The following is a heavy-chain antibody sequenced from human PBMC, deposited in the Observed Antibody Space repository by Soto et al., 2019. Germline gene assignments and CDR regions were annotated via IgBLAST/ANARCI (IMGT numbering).Heavy chain of an antibody. CDR1: GFTFGDYA. Sequence: GGSLRLSCTASGFTFGDYAMSRFRQAPGKGLEWVGFIRSKAYGGTTEYAASVKGRFTISRDDSKSIAYLQMNSLKTEDTAVYYCTCPDSSSWYALSTDYWGQGTLVTVSS. CDR2: IRSKAYGGTT. V-gene: IGHV3-49*03. J-gene: IGHJ4*02. D-gene: IGHD6-13*01. CDR3: TCPDSSSWYALSTDY.